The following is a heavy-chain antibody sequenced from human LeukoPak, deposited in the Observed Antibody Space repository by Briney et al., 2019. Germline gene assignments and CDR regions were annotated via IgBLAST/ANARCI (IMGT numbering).Heavy chain of an antibody. D-gene: IGHD3-22*01. J-gene: IGHJ5*02. V-gene: IGHV1-18*01. Sequence: ASVKVSCKASGYTFTSYGISWVRQAPGQGLEWMGWISAYNGNTNYAQKLQGRVTMTTDTSTSTAYMELRSLRSDDTAAYYCARAPMIVDWFDPWGQGTLVTVSS. CDR3: ARAPMIVDWFDP. CDR2: ISAYNGNT. CDR1: GYTFTSYG.